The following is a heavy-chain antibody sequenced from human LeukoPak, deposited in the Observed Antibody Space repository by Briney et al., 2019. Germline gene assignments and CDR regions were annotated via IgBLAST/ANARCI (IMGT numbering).Heavy chain of an antibody. CDR1: GFIFSSYE. J-gene: IGHJ4*02. D-gene: IGHD5-18*01. V-gene: IGHV3-48*03. Sequence: PGGSLRLSCAASGFIFSSYEMNWVRQAPGKGLEWVSYISSSGSTIYYADSVNGRFTISRDNAKNSLYLQMNSLRAEDTAVYYCARDDSYGLDYWGQGTLVTVSS. CDR3: ARDDSYGLDY. CDR2: ISSSGSTI.